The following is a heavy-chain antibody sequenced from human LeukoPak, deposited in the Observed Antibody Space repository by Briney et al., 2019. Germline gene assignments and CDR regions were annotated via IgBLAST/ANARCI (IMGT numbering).Heavy chain of an antibody. CDR3: ARDSEPPITVAGLFDP. Sequence: GGSLRLSCAASGFTFSSYSMNWVRQAPGKGLEWVSSISSSSSYIYYADSVKGRFTISRDNAKNSLYLQMNSLRAEDTAVYYCARDSEPPITVAGLFDPWGQGTLVTVSS. V-gene: IGHV3-21*01. D-gene: IGHD6-19*01. CDR2: ISSSSSYI. J-gene: IGHJ5*02. CDR1: GFTFSSYS.